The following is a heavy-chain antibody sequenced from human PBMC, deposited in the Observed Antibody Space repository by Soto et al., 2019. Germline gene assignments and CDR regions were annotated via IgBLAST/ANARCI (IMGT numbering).Heavy chain of an antibody. Sequence: QSTLKESGPTLVKPTQTLTLTCTFSGFSLSTSGVGVGWIRQPPGQALEWFALIYWDDDNRYSPSLQTRLTITKDTSKSQVVLTINNMTPVDTAPYYCAHRGSSSYGYFAYWGQGTLVTVSS. V-gene: IGHV2-5*02. CDR1: GFSLSTSGVG. CDR2: IYWDDDN. CDR3: AHRGSSSYGYFAY. J-gene: IGHJ4*02. D-gene: IGHD5-18*01.